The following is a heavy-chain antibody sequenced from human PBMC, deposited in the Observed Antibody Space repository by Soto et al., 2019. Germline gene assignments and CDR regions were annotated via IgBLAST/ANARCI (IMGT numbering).Heavy chain of an antibody. V-gene: IGHV4-39*01. CDR3: ARQHPNWFDP. J-gene: IGHJ5*02. CDR2: IYYSGST. CDR1: GGSISSSSYY. Sequence: PSETLSLTCTASGGSISSSSYYWGWIRQPPGKGLEWIGSIYYSGSTYYNPSLKSRVTISVDTSKNQFSLKLSSVTAADTAVYYCARQHPNWFDPWGQGTLVTVSS.